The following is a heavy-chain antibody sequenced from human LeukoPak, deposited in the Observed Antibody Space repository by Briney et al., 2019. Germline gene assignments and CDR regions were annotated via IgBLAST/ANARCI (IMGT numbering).Heavy chain of an antibody. CDR2: LYPGDSDT. V-gene: IGHV5-51*01. J-gene: IGHJ4*02. D-gene: IGHD5-24*01. Sequence: GESLKISCKGSGYSFTSFWIGWVRQMPGKGLEWMGILYPGDSDTKYSPSFQGQVTISADRSISTAYLQWSSLKASDTAIYYFARHFGLVAGYNYHFDYWGQGTLLTVSS. CDR1: GYSFTSFW. CDR3: ARHFGLVAGYNYHFDY.